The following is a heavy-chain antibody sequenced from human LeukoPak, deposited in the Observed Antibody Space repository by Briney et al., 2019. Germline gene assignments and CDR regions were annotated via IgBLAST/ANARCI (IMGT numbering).Heavy chain of an antibody. CDR3: ARDGALRFLEWSNYYYYGMDV. CDR2: IYYSGST. D-gene: IGHD3-3*01. V-gene: IGHV4-59*01. Sequence: SETLSLTCTVSGGSISSYYWSWIRQPPGKGLEWIGYIYYSGSTNYNPSLKSRVTISVDTSKNQFSLKLSPVTAADTAVYYCARDGALRFLEWSNYYYYGMDVWGQGTTVTVSS. J-gene: IGHJ6*02. CDR1: GGSISSYY.